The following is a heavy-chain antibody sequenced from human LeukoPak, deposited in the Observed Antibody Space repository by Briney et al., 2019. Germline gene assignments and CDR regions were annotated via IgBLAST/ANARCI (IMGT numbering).Heavy chain of an antibody. J-gene: IGHJ3*02. D-gene: IGHD3-22*01. CDR1: GFTFSSYS. CDR2: ISSSSYI. Sequence: KSGGSLRLSCAASGFTFSSYSMNWVRQAPGKGLEWVLSISSSSYIYYADSVKGRFTISRDNAKNSLYLQMNSLRAEDTAVYYCASWYYHDSSDAFDIWGQGTMVTVSS. CDR3: ASWYYHDSSDAFDI. V-gene: IGHV3-21*01.